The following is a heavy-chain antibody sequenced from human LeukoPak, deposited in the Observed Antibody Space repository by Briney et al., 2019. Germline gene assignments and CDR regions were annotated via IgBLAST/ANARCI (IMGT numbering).Heavy chain of an antibody. V-gene: IGHV3-30*03. D-gene: IGHD3-16*01. CDR2: ISYDGSKK. J-gene: IGHJ4*02. CDR1: GFTFRSYD. Sequence: GGSLRLSCAASGFTFRSYDMHWVRQAPGKGLEWVSLISYDGSKKYYADSVKGRFTISRDNSKNTLYLQMNSLRAEDTAVYYCARDRLRLAGLFDYWGQGTLVTVSS. CDR3: ARDRLRLAGLFDY.